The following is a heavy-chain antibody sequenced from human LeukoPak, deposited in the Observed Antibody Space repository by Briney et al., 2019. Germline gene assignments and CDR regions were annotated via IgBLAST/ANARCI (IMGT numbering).Heavy chain of an antibody. CDR2: IWYDGSNK. Sequence: GGSLRLSCAASGFTFSSYSMKWVRQAPGKGLEWVAVIWYDGSNKYYADSVKGRFTISRDNSKNTLYLQMNSLRAEDTAVYYCARDSPPRGGVWSSWYEDYYYYGMDVWGQGTTVTVSS. CDR3: ARDSPPRGGVWSSWYEDYYYYGMDV. J-gene: IGHJ6*02. D-gene: IGHD6-13*01. V-gene: IGHV3-33*08. CDR1: GFTFSSYS.